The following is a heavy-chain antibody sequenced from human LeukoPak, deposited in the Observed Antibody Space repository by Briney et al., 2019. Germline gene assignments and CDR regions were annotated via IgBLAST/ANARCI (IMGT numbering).Heavy chain of an antibody. CDR1: GFTFSSYG. CDR2: IRYDGSNK. CDR3: AKDPTHFRVWDDYDSNVLNC. V-gene: IGHV3-30*02. D-gene: IGHD3-22*01. J-gene: IGHJ4*02. Sequence: GGSLRLSCAASGFTFSSYGMHWVRQAPGKGLEWGAFIRYDGSNKYYAASVKGRFTISRDNSKNTLNLQMNSLRAEDTAVYYCAKDPTHFRVWDDYDSNVLNCWGQGTLVTVSS.